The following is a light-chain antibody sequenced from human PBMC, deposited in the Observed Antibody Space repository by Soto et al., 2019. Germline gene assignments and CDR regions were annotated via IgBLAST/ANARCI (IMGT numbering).Light chain of an antibody. CDR3: SSFTSSSTLV. J-gene: IGLJ2*01. CDR2: DVS. V-gene: IGLV2-14*01. CDR1: SSDVGGYNY. Sequence: QSALTQPASVSGSPGQSITISCTGTSSDVGGYNYVSWYQQHPGKAPKLMIYDVSNRPSGVSNLFSGSKSGNTASLTISGLQAEDEADYYCSSFTSSSTLVFGGGTKLT.